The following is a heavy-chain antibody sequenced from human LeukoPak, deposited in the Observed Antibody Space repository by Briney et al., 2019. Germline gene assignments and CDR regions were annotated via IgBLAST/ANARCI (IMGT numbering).Heavy chain of an antibody. V-gene: IGHV3-23*01. Sequence: GGSLRLSCAASGFTFSSYGMTWVRQAPGKGLEWVSTFGASGNTYYADSVKGRFTISRDNSKNTLYLQMNSLRAEDTAVYYCAKAAPLRYFDWLFDYWGQGTLVTVSS. J-gene: IGHJ4*02. D-gene: IGHD3-9*01. CDR3: AKAAPLRYFDWLFDY. CDR1: GFTFSSYG. CDR2: FGASGNT.